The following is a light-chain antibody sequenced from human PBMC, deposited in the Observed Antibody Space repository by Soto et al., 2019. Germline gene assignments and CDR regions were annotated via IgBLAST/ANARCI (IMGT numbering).Light chain of an antibody. CDR1: NVGSES. V-gene: IGLV3-21*04. Sequence: SYELTQPPSVSVAPGKTATITCGGHNVGSESVHWYQQRPGQAPVLVIYSDGDRPSAIPERFSGSKSGNTATLTIGRVEAGDEADYCCQVWDSSSDHVIFGGGTQLTVL. J-gene: IGLJ2*01. CDR2: SDG. CDR3: QVWDSSSDHVI.